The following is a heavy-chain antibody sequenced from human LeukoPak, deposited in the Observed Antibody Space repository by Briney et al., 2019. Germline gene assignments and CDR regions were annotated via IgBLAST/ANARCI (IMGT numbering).Heavy chain of an antibody. CDR3: STEYSGYGRDYYYMDV. CDR1: GLTFSNAW. Sequence: GGSLRLSCAASGLTFSNAWMTWVRQAPGKGLEWVGHIKSKTDGGTRHYAAPVKGRFAISRDDSRNTLYLQMNSLKTEDTAVYYCSTEYSGYGRDYYYMDVWGKGTTVTVSS. CDR2: IKSKTDGGTR. D-gene: IGHD5-12*01. J-gene: IGHJ6*03. V-gene: IGHV3-15*01.